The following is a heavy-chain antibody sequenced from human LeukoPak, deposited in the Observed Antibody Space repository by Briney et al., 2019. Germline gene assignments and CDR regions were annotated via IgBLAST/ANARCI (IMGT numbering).Heavy chain of an antibody. CDR1: GFTFSSYA. CDR3: ATRAGVAVGGTVADY. J-gene: IGHJ4*02. Sequence: SGGSLRLSCAASGFTFSSYAMSWVRQAPGKGLEWVSSITGTGGDTYYAESVRGRFTISRDNSKNMLYLQMKSLRVDDTAIYYCATRAGVAVGGTVADYWGQGTLVTVSS. V-gene: IGHV3-23*01. CDR2: ITGTGGDT. D-gene: IGHD6-19*01.